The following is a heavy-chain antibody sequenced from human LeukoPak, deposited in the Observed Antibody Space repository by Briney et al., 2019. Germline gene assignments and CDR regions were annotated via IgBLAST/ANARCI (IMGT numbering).Heavy chain of an antibody. D-gene: IGHD6-19*01. Sequence: SETLSLTCAVSGGYVNRGTFFWTWIRKPPGKGLEWIGYISNSGSTNYHPSLKSRVTISSDTSKTQFTLKLTSVTAADTAVYYCARVMGSGWTGFDYWGQGTLVTVSS. V-gene: IGHV4-61*01. CDR2: ISNSGST. CDR3: ARVMGSGWTGFDY. CDR1: GGYVNRGTFF. J-gene: IGHJ4*02.